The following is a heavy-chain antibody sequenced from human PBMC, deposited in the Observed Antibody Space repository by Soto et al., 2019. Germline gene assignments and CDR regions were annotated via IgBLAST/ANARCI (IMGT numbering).Heavy chain of an antibody. CDR1: GGSISSGGYY. CDR2: IYYSGST. J-gene: IGHJ5*02. CDR3: AIGIAAGTLRRWIPWFDP. D-gene: IGHD6-13*01. Sequence: SETLSLTCTVSGGSISSGGYYWSWIRQHPGKGLEWIGYIYYSGSTYYNPSLKSRVTISVDTSKNQFSLKLSSVTAADTAVYYCAIGIAAGTLRRWIPWFDPWGQGTLVTVSS. V-gene: IGHV4-31*03.